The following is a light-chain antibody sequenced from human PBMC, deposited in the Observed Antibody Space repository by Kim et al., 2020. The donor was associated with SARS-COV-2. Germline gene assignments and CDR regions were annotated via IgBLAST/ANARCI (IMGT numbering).Light chain of an antibody. CDR2: DVT. CDR1: SSHVGGYNY. J-gene: IGLJ2*01. CDR3: SSYSSSDIVL. Sequence: GKSISTSSIVTSSHVGGYNYASWFQQHPGKAPKVIIYDVTKRPSGGSNRFSGSKSGNTASLTISGLQTDDEADYYCSSYSSSDIVLFGGGTQLTVL. V-gene: IGLV2-14*04.